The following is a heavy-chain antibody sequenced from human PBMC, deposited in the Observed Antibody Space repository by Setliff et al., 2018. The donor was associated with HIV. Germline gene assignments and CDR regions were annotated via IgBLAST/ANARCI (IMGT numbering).Heavy chain of an antibody. D-gene: IGHD3-3*01. V-gene: IGHV4-59*01. J-gene: IGHJ3*02. CDR1: GGSINNYF. Sequence: SETLSLPCTVSGGSINNYFWSWIRQSPGRGLEWIGYIYYSGETNYNPSLKSRVTFSVDTSKNQFSLKLSSVTAADSAVYYCARDYYNFQDMWGQGTMVTVSS. CDR2: IYYSGET. CDR3: ARDYYNFQDM.